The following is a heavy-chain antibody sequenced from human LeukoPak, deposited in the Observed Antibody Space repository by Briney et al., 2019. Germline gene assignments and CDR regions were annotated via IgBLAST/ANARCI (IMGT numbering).Heavy chain of an antibody. D-gene: IGHD3-22*01. CDR1: GFTFSSYA. J-gene: IGHJ4*02. Sequence: PGRSLRLSCAASGFTFSSYAMHWVRQAPGKGLEWVAVISYDGSNKYYADSVKGRFTISRDNSKNTLYLQMNSLRAEDTAVYYCARPDYYDSSGYSSFDYWGQGTLVTVSS. V-gene: IGHV3-30*04. CDR2: ISYDGSNK. CDR3: ARPDYYDSSGYSSFDY.